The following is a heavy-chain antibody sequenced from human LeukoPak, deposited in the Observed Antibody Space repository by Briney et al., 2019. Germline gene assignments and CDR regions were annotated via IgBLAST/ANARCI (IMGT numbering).Heavy chain of an antibody. V-gene: IGHV4-30-4*01. CDR2: IYYSGST. CDR3: ARRGILQSQIRAFDI. D-gene: IGHD1-14*01. J-gene: IGHJ3*02. Sequence: SQTLSLTCTVSGGSISSGDYYWSWTRQPPGKGLEWIGYIYYSGSTYYNPSLKSRVTISVDTSKNQFSLKLSSVTAADTAVYYCARRGILQSQIRAFDIWGQGTMVTVSS. CDR1: GGSISSGDYY.